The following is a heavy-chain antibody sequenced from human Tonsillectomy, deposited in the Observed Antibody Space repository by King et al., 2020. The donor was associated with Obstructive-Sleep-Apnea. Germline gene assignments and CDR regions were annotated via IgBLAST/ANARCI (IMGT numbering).Heavy chain of an antibody. CDR3: ARGVYSSGRADVFDM. CDR2: VSPAGIQR. J-gene: IGHJ3*02. V-gene: IGHV3-30*01. D-gene: IGHD6-19*01. Sequence: VQLVDSGGGVVQPGRSLRLSCAGSGFSFSSYVMHWVRQAPGKGLEWVAFVSPAGIQRYYSDAVRGRLPISGDNSKNTRSLQMNSLRVEDTALYYCARGVYSSGRADVFDMWGQGTLVTVSS. CDR1: GFSFSSYV.